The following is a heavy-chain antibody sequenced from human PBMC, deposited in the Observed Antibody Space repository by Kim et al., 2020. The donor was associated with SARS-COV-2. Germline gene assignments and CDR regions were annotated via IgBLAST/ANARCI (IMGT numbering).Heavy chain of an antibody. V-gene: IGHV1-2*06. CDR2: INPNSGGT. J-gene: IGHJ3*01. D-gene: IGHD6-13*01. Sequence: ASVKVSFKASGYTFTGYYMHWLRQAPGQGLEWVGRINPNSGGTNYVQEFQGRVTMTRYMSISTAYMELRGLRSDGSAVYYLARRSAAGDAPGVLGLGGQ. CDR3: ARRSAAGDAPGVLGL. CDR1: GYTFTGYY.